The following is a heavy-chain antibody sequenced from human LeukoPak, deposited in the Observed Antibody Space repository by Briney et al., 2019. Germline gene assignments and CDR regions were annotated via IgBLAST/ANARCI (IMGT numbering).Heavy chain of an antibody. CDR1: GFSFDEYA. V-gene: IGHV3-43D*04. CDR3: AKTSIRWLQTYYFDY. D-gene: IGHD5-24*01. Sequence: GGSLRLSCAASGFSFDEYAMHWVRQPPGQGLEWVSLISWDGGSRYYPDSVKGRFTISRDNSKNSLYLQMNSLRADDTALYYCAKTSIRWLQTYYFDYWGRGTLVSVSS. CDR2: ISWDGGSR. J-gene: IGHJ4*02.